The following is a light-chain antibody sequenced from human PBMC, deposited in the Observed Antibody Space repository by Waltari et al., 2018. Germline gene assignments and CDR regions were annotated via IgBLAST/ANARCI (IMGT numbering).Light chain of an antibody. Sequence: NVLTQSPGTLSLSPGERATLSCRASQSVSSSYLTWYQQKPGQPPRLLIYAASTRAPGSPDTFSGSGSCTDFILTISRLEPEDFAMYYCQQYFISPLFTFGPGTKVQIK. V-gene: IGKV3-20*01. CDR1: QSVSSSY. J-gene: IGKJ3*01. CDR2: AAS. CDR3: QQYFISPLFT.